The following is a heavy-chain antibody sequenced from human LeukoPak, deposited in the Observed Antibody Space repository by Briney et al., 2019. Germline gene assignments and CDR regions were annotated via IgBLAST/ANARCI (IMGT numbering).Heavy chain of an antibody. CDR3: ARSGECSGGSCIRDFDY. CDR2: IYYSGGT. CDR1: GGSISSYY. V-gene: IGHV4-59*01. J-gene: IGHJ4*02. Sequence: SETLSLTCTVSGGSISSYYWSWIRQPPGKGLEWIGYIYYSGGTNCNPSLKSRVTISVDTSKNQFSLKLSSVTAADTAVYYCARSGECSGGSCIRDFDYWGQGTLVTVSS. D-gene: IGHD2-15*01.